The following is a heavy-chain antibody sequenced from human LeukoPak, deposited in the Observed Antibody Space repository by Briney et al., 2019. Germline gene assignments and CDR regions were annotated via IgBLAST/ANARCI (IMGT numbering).Heavy chain of an antibody. D-gene: IGHD3-22*01. CDR2: IIPIFGTA. CDR3: ATYYYDSSGYYFDY. Sequence: VASVKVSCKASGGTFSSYAISWVRQAPGQRLEWMGGIIPIFGTANYAQKFQGRVTITADESTSTAYMELRSLRSEDTAVYYCATYYYDSSGYYFDYWGQGTLVTVSS. CDR1: GGTFSSYA. J-gene: IGHJ4*02. V-gene: IGHV1-69*01.